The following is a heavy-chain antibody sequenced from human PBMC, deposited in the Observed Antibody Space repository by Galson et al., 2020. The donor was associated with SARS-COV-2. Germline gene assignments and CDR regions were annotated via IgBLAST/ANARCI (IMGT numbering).Heavy chain of an antibody. D-gene: IGHD3-16*01. CDR1: GGTFSSYA. Sequence: SVKVSCKASGGTFSSYAISWVRQAPGQGLEWMGGIIPIFGTANYAQKFQGRVTITADESTSTAYMELSSLRSEDTAVYFCVRGEVQTLDFWGQGTLVIVSS. CDR3: VRGEVQTLDF. CDR2: IIPIFGTA. V-gene: IGHV1-69*13. J-gene: IGHJ4*02.